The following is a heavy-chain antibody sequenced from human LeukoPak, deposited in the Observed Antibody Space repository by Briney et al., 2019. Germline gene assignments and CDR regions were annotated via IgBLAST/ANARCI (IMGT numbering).Heavy chain of an antibody. D-gene: IGHD3-22*01. V-gene: IGHV1-2*02. CDR1: GYTFTGYY. Sequence: ASVKVSCKASGYTFTGYYMHWGRQAPGQGLEWMGWINPNSGGTSFAQKFQGRVTMTRDTSISTAYMELSRLRFDDTAVYYCARDRAYSSGRDDTFDLWGQGTMVIVSS. J-gene: IGHJ3*01. CDR3: ARDRAYSSGRDDTFDL. CDR2: INPNSGGT.